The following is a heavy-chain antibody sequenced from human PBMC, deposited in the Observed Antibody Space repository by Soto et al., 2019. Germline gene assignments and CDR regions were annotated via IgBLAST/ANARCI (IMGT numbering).Heavy chain of an antibody. J-gene: IGHJ6*02. CDR2: ISAYNGNT. Sequence: ASVKVSCKASGYTFTSYGISWVRQAPGQGLEWMGWISAYNGNTNYAQKLQGRVTMTTDTSTSTAYMELRSLRSDDTAVYYCARGFIVGASNYYYYGMDVWGQGTTVTVSS. CDR1: GYTFTSYG. D-gene: IGHD1-26*01. V-gene: IGHV1-18*04. CDR3: ARGFIVGASNYYYYGMDV.